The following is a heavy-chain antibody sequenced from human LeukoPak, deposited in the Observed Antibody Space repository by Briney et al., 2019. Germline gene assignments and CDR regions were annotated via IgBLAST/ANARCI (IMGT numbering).Heavy chain of an antibody. CDR3: ARDQNWLIDY. D-gene: IGHD1-1*01. V-gene: IGHV4-4*07. Sequence: NPSDTLSLTCTVSGGSITSYYWNWIRQPAGERLEWIGRISTSGNTNYNPSLTSRVTMSVDTSKNQLSLRLSSVTAADTAVYYCARDQNWLIDYWGQRTLVTVSS. J-gene: IGHJ4*02. CDR1: GGSITSYY. CDR2: ISTSGNT.